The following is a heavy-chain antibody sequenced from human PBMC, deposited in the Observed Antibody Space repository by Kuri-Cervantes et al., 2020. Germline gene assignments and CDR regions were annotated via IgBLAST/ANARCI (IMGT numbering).Heavy chain of an antibody. J-gene: IGHJ5*02. CDR3: ARGLEMATKNWFDP. D-gene: IGHD5-24*01. CDR2: IKDDGSEK. CDR1: GFTFSAYW. Sequence: GESLKISCAASGFTFSAYWMTWLRQSPGKGLEWLAQIKDDGSEKYYVGSVQGRLTISRDNAKNSLYLQMNSLRAEDTAVYYCARGLEMATKNWFDPWGQGTLVTVSS. V-gene: IGHV3-7*01.